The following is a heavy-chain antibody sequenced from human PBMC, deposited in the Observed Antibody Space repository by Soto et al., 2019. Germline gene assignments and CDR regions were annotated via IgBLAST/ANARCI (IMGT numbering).Heavy chain of an antibody. CDR2: ISYSENT. J-gene: IGHJ5*02. CDR1: GVSVNITNNY. Sequence: PSETLSLTCSVSGVSVNITNNYWSWIRQPPGKGLEWIGYISYSENTNYNSSLKSRVSISVDKSKNQFSMKLSSVTAADTAIYYCARNQGFLRVFDPWSQGTLVTVPS. CDR3: ARNQGFLRVFDP. D-gene: IGHD3-10*01. V-gene: IGHV4-61*01.